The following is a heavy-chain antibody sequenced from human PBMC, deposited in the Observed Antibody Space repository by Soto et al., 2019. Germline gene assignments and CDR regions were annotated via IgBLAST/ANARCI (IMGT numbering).Heavy chain of an antibody. Sequence: EEQLVQSGADVKKPGESLKISCQASGYTFNTYWIGWVRQMPGKGLEWMGIIHPGDSETRYNPSFQGQVTISADKSITTAYLQWSSPKASDTAMYFCARHGNNGPEDTLDVWGQGTTVTVSS. CDR2: IHPGDSET. V-gene: IGHV5-51*03. CDR1: GYTFNTYW. J-gene: IGHJ6*02. D-gene: IGHD1-1*01. CDR3: ARHGNNGPEDTLDV.